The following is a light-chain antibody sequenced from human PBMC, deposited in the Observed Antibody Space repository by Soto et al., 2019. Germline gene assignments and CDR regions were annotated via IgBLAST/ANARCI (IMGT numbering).Light chain of an antibody. Sequence: DIQMTQSPSSLSAFVGDRVTITCRASQDIGNFLAWYQQTPGKVPKLLIYAASTLQSGVPSRFSGSGSGTDFTLTISSLQPEDVATYYCQKCKVAPFTLGGGTKVDIK. CDR2: AAS. V-gene: IGKV1-27*01. CDR3: QKCKVAPFT. CDR1: QDIGNF. J-gene: IGKJ4*02.